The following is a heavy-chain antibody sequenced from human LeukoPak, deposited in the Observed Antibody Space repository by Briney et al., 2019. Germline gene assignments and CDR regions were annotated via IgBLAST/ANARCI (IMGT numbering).Heavy chain of an antibody. CDR2: ISWNSGSI. J-gene: IGHJ4*02. CDR1: GFTFDDYA. V-gene: IGHV3-9*01. Sequence: GRSLRLSCAASGFTFDDYAMHWVRQAPGKGLEWVSGISWNSGSIGYADSVKGRSTISRDNAKNSLYLQMNSLRAEDTALYYCAKDIGSSSIFDYWGQGTLVTVSS. CDR3: AKDIGSSSIFDY. D-gene: IGHD6-13*01.